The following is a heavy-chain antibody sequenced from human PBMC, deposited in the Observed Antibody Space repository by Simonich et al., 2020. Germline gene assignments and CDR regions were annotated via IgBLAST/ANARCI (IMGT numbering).Heavy chain of an antibody. CDR2: NNPNRGGT. Sequence: QVQLVQSGAEVKKPGASVKVSCKASGYTFTGYYMHWVRQAPGQGLDGMGCNNPNRGGTNYEQKFKGRVTITRDTSLSTAYMELGRLRSDDTAVYYCARGGVRSSSWYWYFDLWGRGTLVTVSS. D-gene: IGHD6-13*01. V-gene: IGHV1-2*02. CDR1: GYTFTGYY. J-gene: IGHJ2*01. CDR3: ARGGVRSSSWYWYFDL.